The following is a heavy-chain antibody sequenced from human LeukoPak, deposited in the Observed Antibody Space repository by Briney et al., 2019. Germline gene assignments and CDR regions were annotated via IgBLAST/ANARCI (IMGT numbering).Heavy chain of an antibody. D-gene: IGHD4/OR15-4a*01. J-gene: IGHJ4*02. CDR3: ARRAGAYSHPYDY. CDR2: IRYDGSTQ. V-gene: IGHV3-30*02. CDR1: EFTFNSYG. Sequence: GGSLRLSCEASEFTFNSYGMHWVRQAPGKGLQWVAFIRYDGSTQYYTNSVKGRFTISRDNSKNTLYLQMNSLRAEDTAVYYCARRAGAYSHPYDYWGQGTLVTVSS.